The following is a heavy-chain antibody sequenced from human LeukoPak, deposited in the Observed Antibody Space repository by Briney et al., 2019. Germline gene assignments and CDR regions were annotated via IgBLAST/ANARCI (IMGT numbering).Heavy chain of an antibody. D-gene: IGHD1-7*01. CDR3: AGDRRNYEYYY. CDR2: IKQDGSEK. Sequence: GGSLRLSYAASGFTFSSYAMSWVRQAPGKGLEWVANIKQDGSEKYYVDSVKGRFTISRDNAKNSLYLQMNSLRAEDTAVYYCAGDRRNYEYYYWGQGTLVTVSS. CDR1: GFTFSSYA. V-gene: IGHV3-7*01. J-gene: IGHJ4*02.